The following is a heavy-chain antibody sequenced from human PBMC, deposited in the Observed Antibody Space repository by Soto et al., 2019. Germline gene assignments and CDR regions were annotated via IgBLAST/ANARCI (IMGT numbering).Heavy chain of an antibody. J-gene: IGHJ4*02. Sequence: SETLSLTCTVSGGSVSSGSYYWSWIRQPPGKGLEWIGYIYYSGSTNYNPSLKSRVTISVDTSKNQFSLKLSSLRSEDTAVYYCARSVSVIRDITAYSLYFDYWGQGTLVTVSS. V-gene: IGHV4-61*01. CDR2: IYYSGST. CDR1: GGSVSSGSYY. CDR3: ARSVSVIRDITAYSLYFDY. D-gene: IGHD1-20*01.